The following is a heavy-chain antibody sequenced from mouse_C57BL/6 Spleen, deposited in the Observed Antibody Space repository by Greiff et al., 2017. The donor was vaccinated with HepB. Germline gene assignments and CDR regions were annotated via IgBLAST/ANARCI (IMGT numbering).Heavy chain of an antibody. V-gene: IGHV1-50*01. D-gene: IGHD1-1*01. CDR3: ARSHYYGSSYRNY. J-gene: IGHJ2*01. CDR2: IDPSDSYT. Sequence: QVQLQQPGAELVKPGASVKLSCKASGYTFTSYWMQWVKQRPGQGLEWIGEIDPSDSYTNYNQKFKGKATLTVDTSSSTAYMQLSSLTSEDSAVYYCARSHYYGSSYRNYWGQGTTLTVSS. CDR1: GYTFTSYW.